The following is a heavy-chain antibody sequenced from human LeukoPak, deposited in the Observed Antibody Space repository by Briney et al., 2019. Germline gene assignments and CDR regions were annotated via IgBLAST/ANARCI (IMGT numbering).Heavy chain of an antibody. V-gene: IGHV4-39*01. CDR3: ASPPGIAAAXNPPSRFDY. D-gene: IGHD6-13*01. J-gene: IGHJ4*02. Sequence: PSETLSLTCTVSGGSISSSSYYWGWIRQPPGKGLEWIGSIYYSGSTYYNPSLKSRVTISVDTSKNQFSLKLSSVTAADTAVYYCASPPGIAAAXNPPSRFDYWGQGTLVTVSS. CDR2: IYYSGST. CDR1: GGSISSSSYY.